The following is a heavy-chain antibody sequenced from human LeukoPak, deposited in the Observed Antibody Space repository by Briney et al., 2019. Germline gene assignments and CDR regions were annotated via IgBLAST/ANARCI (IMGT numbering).Heavy chain of an antibody. D-gene: IGHD5-18*01. V-gene: IGHV4-34*01. CDR3: ARGLKQTAMVNYYYYYMDV. CDR1: GGSFSGYY. CDR2: INHSGST. J-gene: IGHJ6*03. Sequence: PSETLSLTCAVYGGSFSGYYWSWIRQPPGKGLEWIGEINHSGSTNYNPSLKSRVTISVDTSKNQFSLKLSSVTAADTAVYYCARGLKQTAMVNYYYYYMDVWGKGTTVTVSS.